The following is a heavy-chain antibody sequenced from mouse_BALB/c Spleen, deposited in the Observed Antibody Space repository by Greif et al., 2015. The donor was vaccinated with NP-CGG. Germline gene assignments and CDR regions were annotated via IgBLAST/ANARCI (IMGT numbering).Heavy chain of an antibody. Sequence: QVQLQQSGAELVRPGSSVKISCKASGYAFSSYWMDWVKQRPGQGLEWIGQIYPGDGDTNYNGKFKGKATLTADKSSSTAYMQLSSLTSEDSAVYFCASLRGYAMDYWGQGTSVTVSS. V-gene: IGHV1-80*01. D-gene: IGHD1-1*01. CDR2: IYPGDGDT. CDR3: ASLRGYAMDY. J-gene: IGHJ4*01. CDR1: GYAFSSYW.